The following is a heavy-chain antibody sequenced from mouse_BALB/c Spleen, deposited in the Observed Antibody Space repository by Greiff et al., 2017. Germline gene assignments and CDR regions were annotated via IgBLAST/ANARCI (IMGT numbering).Heavy chain of an antibody. D-gene: IGHD2-2*01. J-gene: IGHJ3*01. CDR3: ARRGYDGCAY. CDR2: IDPSDSYT. V-gene: IGHV1-69*02. CDR1: GYTFTSYW. Sequence: VQLQQPGAELVKPGASVKLSCKASGYTFTSYWMHWVKQRPGQGLEWIGEIDPSDSYTNYNQKFKGKATLTVDKSSSTAYMQLSSLTSEDSAVYYCARRGYDGCAYWGEGTLLTVSA.